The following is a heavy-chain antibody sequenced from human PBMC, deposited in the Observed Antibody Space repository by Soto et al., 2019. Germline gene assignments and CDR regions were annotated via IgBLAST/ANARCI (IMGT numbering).Heavy chain of an antibody. D-gene: IGHD1-26*01. CDR2: INHSGST. CDR1: GGSFSGYS. V-gene: IGHV4-34*01. Sequence: QVQLQQWGAGLLKPSETLSLTCAVYGGSFSGYSWTWISQSPGKGLEWIGQINHSGSTTYNPSLKSRVTISLGTSKNQFSLELSSVSAADTAVYYCARGLFSENYYSGGWYYFDYWGQGTLVTVSS. J-gene: IGHJ4*02. CDR3: ARGLFSENYYSGGWYYFDY.